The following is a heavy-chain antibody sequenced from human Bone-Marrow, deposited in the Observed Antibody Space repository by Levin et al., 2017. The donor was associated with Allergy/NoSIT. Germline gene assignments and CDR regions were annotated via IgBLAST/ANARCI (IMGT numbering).Heavy chain of an antibody. J-gene: IGHJ4*02. CDR2: ISYDGSNK. Sequence: GGSLRLSCAASGFTFSSYAMHWVRQAPGKGLEWVAVISYDGSNKYYADSVKGRFTISRDNSKNTLYLQMNSLRAEDTAVYYCARDWGVVVTAIRGIDYWGQGTLVTVSS. D-gene: IGHD2-21*02. V-gene: IGHV3-30*04. CDR1: GFTFSSYA. CDR3: ARDWGVVVTAIRGIDY.